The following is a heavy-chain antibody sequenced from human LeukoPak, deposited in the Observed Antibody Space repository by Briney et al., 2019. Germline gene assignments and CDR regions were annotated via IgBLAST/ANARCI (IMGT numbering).Heavy chain of an antibody. CDR1: GFTFSNYW. J-gene: IGHJ1*01. D-gene: IGHD2-2*01. CDR2: IQQHGSET. V-gene: IGHV3-7*01. Sequence: GGSLRLSCEGSGFTFSNYWISWVRQAPGKGLEWVANIQQHGSETYYGDSVKGRFTISRDNAKNSLYLQMNSLRAEDTAVYYCATYSSSNGREFQYWGQGTLVTVSS. CDR3: ATYSSSNGREFQY.